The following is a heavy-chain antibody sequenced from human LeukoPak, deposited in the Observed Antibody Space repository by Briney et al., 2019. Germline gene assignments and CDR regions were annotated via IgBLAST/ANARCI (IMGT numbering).Heavy chain of an antibody. CDR3: AKELEVHIAVAGTFDY. CDR1: GFTFSSYW. D-gene: IGHD6-19*01. Sequence: GGSLRLSCAASGFTFSSYWMSWVRQAPGKGLEWVANIKQDGSEKYYVDSVKGRFTISRDNAKNLLYLQMNSLRAEDTAVYYCAKELEVHIAVAGTFDYWGQGTLVTVSS. CDR2: IKQDGSEK. V-gene: IGHV3-7*03. J-gene: IGHJ4*02.